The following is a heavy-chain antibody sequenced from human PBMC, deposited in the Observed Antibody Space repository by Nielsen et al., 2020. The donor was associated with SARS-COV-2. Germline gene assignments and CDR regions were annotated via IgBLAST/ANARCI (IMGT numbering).Heavy chain of an antibody. J-gene: IGHJ6*02. CDR3: ASGAAGMNYYYGMDV. V-gene: IGHV3-9*01. CDR1: GFTFDDYA. CDR2: ISWNSGSI. Sequence: SLKISCAASGFTFDDYAMHWVRQAPGKGLEWVSGISWNSGSIGYADSVKGRFTISSDNAKNSLYLQMNSLRAEDTALYYCASGAAGMNYYYGMDVWGQGTTVTVSS. D-gene: IGHD6-13*01.